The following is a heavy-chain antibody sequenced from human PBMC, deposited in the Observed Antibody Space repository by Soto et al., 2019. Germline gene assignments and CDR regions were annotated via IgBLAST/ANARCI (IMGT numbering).Heavy chain of an antibody. V-gene: IGHV3-72*01. CDR3: ASSITQVLTD. CDR1: GFSVSDHF. D-gene: IGHD2-21*01. Sequence: EVQLVESGGGLVQSGGSLRLSCTASGFSVSDHFMDWVRQTPGKGLEWLGQITNRATGDTTFYAASVKGRFTVSKDESRNSLYLQMNSLKTEDTAVYYCASSITQVLTDCGQGTLVAVAS. J-gene: IGHJ4*02. CDR2: ITNRATGDTT.